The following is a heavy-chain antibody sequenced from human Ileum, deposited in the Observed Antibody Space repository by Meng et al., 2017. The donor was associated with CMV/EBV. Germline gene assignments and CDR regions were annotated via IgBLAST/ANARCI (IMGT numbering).Heavy chain of an antibody. CDR2: VSYDGTNT. CDR3: AKARGYDYYYGMDV. Sequence: GGSLRLSCAASGFDFSSHAMHWVRQAPGKGLEWMAVVSYDGTNTYHADSILGRFTVSRDNNRNTVSLQMKRVTSDDTGLYYCAKARGYDYYYGMDVWGQGTTVTVSS. V-gene: IGHV3-30*04. D-gene: IGHD3-10*01. J-gene: IGHJ6*02. CDR1: GFDFSSHA.